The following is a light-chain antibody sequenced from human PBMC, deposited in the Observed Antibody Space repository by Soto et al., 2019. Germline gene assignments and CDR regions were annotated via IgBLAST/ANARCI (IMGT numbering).Light chain of an antibody. CDR2: YAS. Sequence: EIMITQSPATLSVSPGERVTLSCRASQSVSNNLAWYQQKPGQAPRLLIYYASTRATGIPPRFSGSGSGTEFTLTISSLQSEDFALYYCQQYNDWPPITFGQETRLEIK. CDR3: QQYNDWPPIT. J-gene: IGKJ5*01. V-gene: IGKV3-15*01. CDR1: QSVSNN.